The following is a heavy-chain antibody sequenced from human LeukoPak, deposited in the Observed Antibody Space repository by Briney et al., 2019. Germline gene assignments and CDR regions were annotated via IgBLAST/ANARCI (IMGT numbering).Heavy chain of an antibody. Sequence: ASVKVSCKASGYTFTSYDINWVRQATGQGLEWMGWMNPNSGNTGYAQKFQGRVTMTRYTSISTAYMELSSLRSEDTAVYYCARGWYYDSSGYYYEAFDIWGQGTMVTVSS. CDR3: ARGWYYDSSGYYYEAFDI. CDR2: MNPNSGNT. CDR1: GYTFTSYD. J-gene: IGHJ3*02. V-gene: IGHV1-8*01. D-gene: IGHD3-22*01.